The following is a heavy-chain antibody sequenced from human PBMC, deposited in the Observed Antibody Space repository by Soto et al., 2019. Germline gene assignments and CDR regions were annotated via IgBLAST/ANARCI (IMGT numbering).Heavy chain of an antibody. V-gene: IGHV1-69*06. CDR1: GGTFSSYA. CDR2: IIPIFGTA. Sequence: ASVKVSCKASGGTFSSYAISWVRQAPGQGLEWMGGIIPIFGTANYAQKFQGRVTITADKSTSTAYMELSSLRSEDTAVYYCASDGGEMATLPTYYFDYWGPGTLVTVSS. J-gene: IGHJ4*02. D-gene: IGHD5-12*01. CDR3: ASDGGEMATLPTYYFDY.